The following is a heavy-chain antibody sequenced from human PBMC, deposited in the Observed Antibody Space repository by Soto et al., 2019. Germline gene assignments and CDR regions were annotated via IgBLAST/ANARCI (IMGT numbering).Heavy chain of an antibody. CDR2: ISGSGGST. J-gene: IGHJ6*03. CDR1: GFTFSSYA. V-gene: IGHV3-23*01. CDR3: AKTGKPRGKPGAPALYYIDV. D-gene: IGHD7-27*01. Sequence: EVQLLESGGGLVQPGGSLRLSCAASGFTFSSYAMSWVRQAPGKGLEWGSAISGSGGSTYYADSVKGRFTISRDNSKNTLYLQMNSLRAEDTAVYYCAKTGKPRGKPGAPALYYIDVWGQGTTVTVSS.